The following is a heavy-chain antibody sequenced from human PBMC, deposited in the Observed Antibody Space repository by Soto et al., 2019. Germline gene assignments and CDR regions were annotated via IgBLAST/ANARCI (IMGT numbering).Heavy chain of an antibody. CDR3: ARLSEYYYGSGVENFDY. V-gene: IGHV5-51*01. D-gene: IGHD3-10*01. CDR2: IYPGDSDT. CDR1: GYSFTSYW. J-gene: IGHJ4*02. Sequence: GESLKISCKGSGYSFTSYWIGWVRQMPGKGLEWMGIIYPGDSDTRYSPSFQGQVTISADKSISTAYLQWSSLKASDTAMYYCARLSEYYYGSGVENFDYWGQGTLVTVSS.